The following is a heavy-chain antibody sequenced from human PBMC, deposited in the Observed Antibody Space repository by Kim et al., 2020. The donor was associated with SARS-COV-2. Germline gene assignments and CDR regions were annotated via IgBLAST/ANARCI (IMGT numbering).Heavy chain of an antibody. CDR2: ISFNGNNK. CDR3: GKISTGNYWDYVDS. CDR1: GFMFASYA. Sequence: GGSLRLSCAASGFMFASYAMSWVRQAPGKGLEWLAVISFNGNNKYYGDSVKGRFSVSRDNSKKTLYLQLNSLTIEDTAVYYCGKISTGNYWDYVDSWGRGVLVTLSS. V-gene: IGHV3-30-3*01. D-gene: IGHD2-2*01. J-gene: IGHJ4*02.